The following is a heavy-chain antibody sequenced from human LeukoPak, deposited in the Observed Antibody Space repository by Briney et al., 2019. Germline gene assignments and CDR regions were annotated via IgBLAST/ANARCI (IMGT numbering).Heavy chain of an antibody. CDR3: ARGPIYCSSTSCFPYYFDY. Sequence: ASQTLSLTCAVSGGSISSGGYSWSWIRQPPGKGLEWIGYIYHSGSTYYNPSLKSRVTISVARSKNQFSLKLSSVTAADTAVYYCARGPIYCSSTSCFPYYFDYWGQGTLVTVSS. D-gene: IGHD2-2*01. CDR2: IYHSGST. J-gene: IGHJ4*02. CDR1: GGSISSGGYS. V-gene: IGHV4-30-2*01.